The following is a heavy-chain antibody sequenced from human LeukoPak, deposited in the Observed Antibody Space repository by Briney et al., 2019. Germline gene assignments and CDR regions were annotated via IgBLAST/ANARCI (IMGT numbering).Heavy chain of an antibody. V-gene: IGHV4-59*01. CDR1: GGSISSYY. D-gene: IGHD5-18*01. J-gene: IGHJ6*03. Sequence: SETLSLTCSVSGGSISSYYWSWIRQPAGKGLEWIGYIYYSGSTNYNPSLKSRVTISVDTSKNQFSLKLSSVTAADTAVYYCARQTYSYGYTLSYYYYYMDVWGKGTTVTVSS. CDR3: ARQTYSYGYTLSYYYYYMDV. CDR2: IYYSGST.